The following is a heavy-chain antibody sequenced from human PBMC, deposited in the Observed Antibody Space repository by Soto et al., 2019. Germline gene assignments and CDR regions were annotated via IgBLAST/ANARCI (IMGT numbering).Heavy chain of an antibody. J-gene: IGHJ6*02. CDR3: ATENPVFFGGLLWTAYGMEV. CDR1: GFTFGTAW. V-gene: IGHV3-15*07. CDR2: IRSDTDGGTA. Sequence: EVQLVESGGGLVKPGGSLRLSCAASGFTFGTAWMNWVRQAPGKGLESVGRIRSDTDGGTADYAAPVKGRFTISRDDSKNMLYLQMNSLKVEDTAVYYCATENPVFFGGLLWTAYGMEVWGQGTTVTVSS. D-gene: IGHD3-10*01.